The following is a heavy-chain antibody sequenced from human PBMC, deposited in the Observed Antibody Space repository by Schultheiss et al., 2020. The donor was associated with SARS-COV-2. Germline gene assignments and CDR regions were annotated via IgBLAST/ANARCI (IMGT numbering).Heavy chain of an antibody. D-gene: IGHD2-15*01. CDR3: ARVRRGYCSGGSCYSPFRPYYYYYGMDV. Sequence: GGSLRLSCSASGFTFSSYAMHWVRQAPGKGLEWVSSISSSGSKIYDADSVKGRFTISRDNAKNSLYLQMNSMRAEDTAVYYCARVRRGYCSGGSCYSPFRPYYYYYGMDVWGQGTTVTVSS. CDR2: ISSSGSKI. V-gene: IGHV3-21*01. J-gene: IGHJ6*02. CDR1: GFTFSSYA.